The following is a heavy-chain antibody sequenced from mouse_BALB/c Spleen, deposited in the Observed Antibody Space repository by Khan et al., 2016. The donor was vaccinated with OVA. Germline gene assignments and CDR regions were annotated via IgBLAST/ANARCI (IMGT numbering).Heavy chain of an antibody. Sequence: VRLQQSGAELVKPGASIKLSCTASGFNIKDTYMHWVKQRPEQGLEWIGRIDPANGNTKYDPKFQGKATITADTSSNTAYLQLSSLTSEDTAVYYCARDYWDVFAYWGQGTLVTVSA. CDR2: IDPANGNT. CDR3: ARDYWDVFAY. CDR1: GFNIKDTY. J-gene: IGHJ3*01. D-gene: IGHD4-1*01. V-gene: IGHV14-3*02.